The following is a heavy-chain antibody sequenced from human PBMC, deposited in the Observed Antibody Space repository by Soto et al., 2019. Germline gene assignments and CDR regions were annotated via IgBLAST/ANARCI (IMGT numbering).Heavy chain of an antibody. CDR1: GLTFSSYW. D-gene: IGHD3-22*01. CDR2: VKQGGSEK. Sequence: GRSLRLSCAASGLTFSSYWMCWVRQAQGKGLEWGAKVKQGGSEKCYVDSVKGRCTISRDNAKNSLYLQMNSLRAEDTAVYFCASGDYYDTSGPFSDAFDIWGQGTMVTVS. V-gene: IGHV3-7*02. J-gene: IGHJ3*02. CDR3: ASGDYYDTSGPFSDAFDI.